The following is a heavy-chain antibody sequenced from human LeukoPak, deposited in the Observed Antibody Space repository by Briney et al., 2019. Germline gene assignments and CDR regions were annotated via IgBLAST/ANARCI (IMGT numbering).Heavy chain of an antibody. J-gene: IGHJ4*02. CDR1: GYTFTSYD. V-gene: IGHV1-8*01. CDR2: MNPNSGNT. D-gene: IGHD3-16*02. Sequence: GASVKVSCKASGYTFTSYDINWVRQATGQGLEWMGWMNPNSGNTGYAQKFQGRVTMTRNTSISTAYMELSSLRPEDTAVYYCAREVDLGYDYVWGSYRYWGQGTLVTVSS. CDR3: AREVDLGYDYVWGSYRY.